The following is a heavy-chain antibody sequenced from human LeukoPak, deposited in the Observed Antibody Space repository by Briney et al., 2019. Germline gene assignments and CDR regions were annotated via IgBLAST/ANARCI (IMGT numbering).Heavy chain of an antibody. J-gene: IGHJ4*02. CDR2: ISYDGSNK. V-gene: IGHV3-30-3*01. CDR1: GFTFSSYA. CDR3: ARNRYDSSGFDY. D-gene: IGHD3-22*01. Sequence: GGSLRFSCAASGFTFSSYAMSWVRQAPGKGLEWVAVISYDGSNKYYADSVKGRFTVSRDNAKNSLYLQMNSLRAEDTAVYYCARNRYDSSGFDYWGQGTLVTVSS.